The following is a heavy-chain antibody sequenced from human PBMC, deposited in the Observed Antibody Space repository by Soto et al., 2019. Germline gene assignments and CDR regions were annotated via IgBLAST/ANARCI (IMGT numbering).Heavy chain of an antibody. J-gene: IGHJ3*02. Sequence: QGQLVQSGAEVKKPGASVKVSCKASGYIFSNCAIHWVRQAPGQRLEWMGWINAGNGNTKYSQKFQGRVTITRDTSATKAYMDLSTLTFEDTAVYYCARDPYTSGRHHDALDIWGLGTMVTVSS. CDR1: GYIFSNCA. CDR2: INAGNGNT. CDR3: ARDPYTSGRHHDALDI. V-gene: IGHV1-3*01. D-gene: IGHD6-19*01.